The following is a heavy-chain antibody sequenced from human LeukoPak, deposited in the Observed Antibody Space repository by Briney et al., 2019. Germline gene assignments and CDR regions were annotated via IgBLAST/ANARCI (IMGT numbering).Heavy chain of an antibody. CDR1: GFTFSSYG. Sequence: PEGSLRLSCAASGFTFSSYGMHWVRQAPGKGLEWVSSISSSSSYIYYADSVKGRFTISRDNSKNTLYLQMNSLRAEDTAVYYCARDFGSGSYGDYWGQGTLVTVSS. V-gene: IGHV3-21*01. J-gene: IGHJ4*02. CDR2: ISSSSSYI. D-gene: IGHD3-10*01. CDR3: ARDFGSGSYGDY.